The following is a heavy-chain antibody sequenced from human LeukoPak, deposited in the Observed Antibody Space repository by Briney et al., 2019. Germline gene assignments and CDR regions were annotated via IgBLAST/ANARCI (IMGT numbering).Heavy chain of an antibody. J-gene: IGHJ4*02. CDR2: ISSSGSTI. CDR1: GLTFSDYY. CDR3: ARDGASVRYYDSSGYFDY. D-gene: IGHD3-22*01. Sequence: GGSLRLSCAASGLTFSDYYMSWIRQAPGKGLEWVSYISSSGSTIYYADSVKGRFTISRDNAKNSLYLQMNSLRAEDTAVYYCARDGASVRYYDSSGYFDYWGQGTLVTVSS. V-gene: IGHV3-11*04.